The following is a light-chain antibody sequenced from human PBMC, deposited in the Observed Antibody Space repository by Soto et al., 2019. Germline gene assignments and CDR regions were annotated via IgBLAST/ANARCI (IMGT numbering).Light chain of an antibody. V-gene: IGKV3-20*01. J-gene: IGKJ2*01. CDR1: QSVSSSD. CDR3: QQYGGSPLYT. CDR2: GAS. Sequence: IVLTQSPGTLSLSPGDRATLSCRASQSVSSSDLAWYQQKPGQAPRLLIYGASTRATGFPDRFSGSGSGTDFTLTISRLEPEDFAVYYCQQYGGSPLYTFGQGTKLEIK.